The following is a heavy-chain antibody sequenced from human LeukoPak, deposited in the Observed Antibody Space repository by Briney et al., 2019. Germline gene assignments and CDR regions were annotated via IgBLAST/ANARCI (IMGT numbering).Heavy chain of an antibody. CDR1: GYTFTSYY. CDR3: ARSPSGELDY. D-gene: IGHD1-26*01. Sequence: ASVKVSCKTSGYTFTSYYIHWVRQAPGQGLDYMGWINPDNGGTNYAQNFQGRVIMTRDTSISTAYMQLSRLTSDDTAVYYCARSPSGELDYWGRGTLVSVSS. J-gene: IGHJ4*02. V-gene: IGHV1-2*02. CDR2: INPDNGGT.